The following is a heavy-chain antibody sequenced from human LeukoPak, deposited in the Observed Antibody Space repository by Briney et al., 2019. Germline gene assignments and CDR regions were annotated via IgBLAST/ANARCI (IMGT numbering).Heavy chain of an antibody. Sequence: SETLSLTCTVSGGSIRTYYWSWIRQPPGKGLEWIGNIYYIGSTKYNPSLKSRVTISVDTSKNQFSLKLTSVTAADTAVYYCSKNSRFGAYAFDIWGQGTMVTVSS. J-gene: IGHJ3*02. CDR1: GGSIRTYY. CDR2: IYYIGST. V-gene: IGHV4-59*01. D-gene: IGHD3-10*02. CDR3: SKNSRFGAYAFDI.